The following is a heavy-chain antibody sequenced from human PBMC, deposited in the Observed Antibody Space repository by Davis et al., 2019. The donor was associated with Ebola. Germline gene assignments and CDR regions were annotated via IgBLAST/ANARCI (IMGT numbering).Heavy chain of an antibody. CDR3: AKDLTFSMTYGMDV. Sequence: GESLKISCAASGFTFSSYAMSWVRQAPGKGLEWVSAISGSGGSTYYADSVKGRFTISRDNSKNSLYLQMNSLRAEDTALYYCAKDLTFSMTYGMDVWGKGTTVTVSS. J-gene: IGHJ6*04. CDR1: GFTFSSYA. CDR2: ISGSGGST. V-gene: IGHV3-23*01. D-gene: IGHD3-22*01.